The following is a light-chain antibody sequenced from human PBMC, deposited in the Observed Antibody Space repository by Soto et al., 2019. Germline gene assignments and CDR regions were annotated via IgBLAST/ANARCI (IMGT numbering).Light chain of an antibody. CDR3: QQRSNWPPT. CDR1: QSVRTY. Sequence: IDMNQAPSTLSVSPGGRATLSCRASQSVRTYLAWYQQKPGQAPRLLIFGASTRATAIPARFSGSGSGTEFTLTISSLEPEDFAVYYCQQRSNWPPTFGQGTKVDI. CDR2: GAS. J-gene: IGKJ1*01. V-gene: IGKV3-15*01.